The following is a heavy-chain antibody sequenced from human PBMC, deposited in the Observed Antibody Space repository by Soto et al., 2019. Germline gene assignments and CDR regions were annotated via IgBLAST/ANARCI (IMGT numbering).Heavy chain of an antibody. CDR2: ISSSSSTI. CDR3: ARLGATPWVDY. J-gene: IGHJ4*02. CDR1: GFTFSSYS. V-gene: IGHV3-48*01. D-gene: IGHD1-26*01. Sequence: GGSLRLSCAASGFTFSSYSMNWVRQAPGKGLEWVSYISSSSSTIYYADSVKGRFTISRDNSKNTLYLQMNSLRAEDTAVYYCARLGATPWVDYWGQGTLVTVSS.